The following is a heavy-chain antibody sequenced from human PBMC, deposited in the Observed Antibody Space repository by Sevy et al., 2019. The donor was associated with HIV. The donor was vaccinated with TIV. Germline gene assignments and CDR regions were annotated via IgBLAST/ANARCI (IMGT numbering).Heavy chain of an antibody. V-gene: IGHV3-30-3*01. CDR2: ISYDGNNR. CDR1: GFTFSSYG. J-gene: IGHJ6*02. CDR3: ARGLAALPGYYYGMDV. D-gene: IGHD6-6*01. Sequence: GGSLRLSCAASGFTFSSYGVNWVRQAPGKGLEWLAVISYDGNNRYYADSVKGRFTISRDNSKNTLYLQMNSLRADDTAVYHCARGLAALPGYYYGMDVWGLGTTVTVSS.